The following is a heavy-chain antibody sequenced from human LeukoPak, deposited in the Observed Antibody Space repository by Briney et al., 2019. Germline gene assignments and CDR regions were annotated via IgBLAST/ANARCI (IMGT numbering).Heavy chain of an antibody. CDR3: AKIPQVATYTVPNFDF. CDR2: ISGSGETT. V-gene: IGHV3-23*01. Sequence: GGSLRLSCATWGFIFINYSVNWVGRSPGKGRVGVSIISGSGETTYYADCGRGRFTISRDNSKNTLYLHMNSLRAEDTAVYYCAKIPQVATYTVPNFDFWGQGTLVTVSS. D-gene: IGHD3-16*01. J-gene: IGHJ4*02. CDR1: GFIFINYS.